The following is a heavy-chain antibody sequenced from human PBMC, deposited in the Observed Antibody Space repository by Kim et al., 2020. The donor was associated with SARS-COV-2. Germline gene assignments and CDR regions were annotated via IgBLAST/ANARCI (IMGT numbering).Heavy chain of an antibody. Sequence: GGSLGLSCAASGFTFSNAWMSWVRQAPGKGLEWVGRIKSKTDGGTTDYAAPVKGRFTISRDDSKNTLYLQMNSLKTEDTAVYYCTTDRPYYYDSSSLSLFDYWGQGTLVTVSS. CDR1: GFTFSNAW. CDR3: TTDRPYYYDSSSLSLFDY. V-gene: IGHV3-15*01. CDR2: IKSKTDGGTT. J-gene: IGHJ4*02. D-gene: IGHD3-22*01.